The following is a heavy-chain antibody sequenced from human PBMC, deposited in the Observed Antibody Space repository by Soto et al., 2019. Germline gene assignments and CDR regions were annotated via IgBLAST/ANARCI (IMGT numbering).Heavy chain of an antibody. Sequence: SGPTLVKPTQTLTLTCTFSGFSLSTSGVGVGWIRQPPGKALEWLALIYWNDDKRYSPSLKSRLTITKDTSKNQVVLTMTNMDPVDTATYYCAHRLDPVDYDFWSGQGCFDPWGQGTLVTVSS. CDR3: AHRLDPVDYDFWSGQGCFDP. CDR1: GFSLSTSGVG. D-gene: IGHD3-3*01. V-gene: IGHV2-5*01. J-gene: IGHJ5*02. CDR2: IYWNDDK.